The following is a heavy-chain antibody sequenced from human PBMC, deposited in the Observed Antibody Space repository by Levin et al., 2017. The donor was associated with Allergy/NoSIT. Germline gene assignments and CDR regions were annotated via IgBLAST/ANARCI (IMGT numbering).Heavy chain of an antibody. Sequence: PGGSLRLSCPASGFTFSSYEMNWVRRAPGKGLEWVSYISSTGSTIYSADSVKGRFTISRDNAKNSLYLHMNSLRAEDTAVYYCARQLGNFWSGYNYFDYWGQGTLVTVSS. CDR2: ISSTGSTI. V-gene: IGHV3-48*03. CDR1: GFTFSSYE. J-gene: IGHJ4*02. CDR3: ARQLGNFWSGYNYFDY. D-gene: IGHD3-3*01.